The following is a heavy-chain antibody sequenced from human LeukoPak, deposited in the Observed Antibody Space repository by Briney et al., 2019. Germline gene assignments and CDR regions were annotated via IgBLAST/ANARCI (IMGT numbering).Heavy chain of an antibody. V-gene: IGHV4-31*03. J-gene: IGHJ2*01. CDR2: IYYSGST. CDR1: GGSISSGGYY. D-gene: IGHD3-22*01. Sequence: KPSETLSLTCTVSGGSISSGGYYWSWIRQHPGKGLEWIGYIYYSGSTYYNPSLKSRVTISVDTSKNQFSLKLSSVTAADTAVYHCARLQSYYDITGYYWYFDLWGRSTLVTVSS. CDR3: ARLQSYYDITGYYWYFDL.